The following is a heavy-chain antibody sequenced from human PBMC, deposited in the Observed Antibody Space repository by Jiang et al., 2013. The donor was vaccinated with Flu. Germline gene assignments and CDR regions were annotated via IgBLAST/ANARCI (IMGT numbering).Heavy chain of an antibody. V-gene: IGHV3-30*02. J-gene: IGHJ4*02. Sequence: VQLVESGGGVVQPGGSLRLSCAASGFIFSNYDMHWIRQAPGKGLEWVAFMRYDGDNRYYGDSVKGRFTISRDNSKNTLYLQMNSLRPEDTAVYYCAQVPAASQLDYWGQGTLVTVSS. CDR2: MRYDGDNR. CDR3: AQVPAASQLDY. D-gene: IGHD2-2*01. CDR1: GFIFSNYD.